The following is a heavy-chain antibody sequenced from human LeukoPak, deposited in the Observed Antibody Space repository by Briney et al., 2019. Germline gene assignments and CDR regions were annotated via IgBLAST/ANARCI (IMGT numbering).Heavy chain of an antibody. J-gene: IGHJ5*02. D-gene: IGHD3-22*01. CDR2: IYSGGST. CDR1: GFTVSSNY. V-gene: IGHV3-66*01. Sequence: TGGSLRLSCAASGFTVSSNYISWVRQAPGKGLEWVSVIYSGGSTYYADSVKGRFSISRDNSKNTLYLQMNSLRADDTAVYYCARGLYYYDSSGTLGWFDPWGQGTLVTVSS. CDR3: ARGLYYYDSSGTLGWFDP.